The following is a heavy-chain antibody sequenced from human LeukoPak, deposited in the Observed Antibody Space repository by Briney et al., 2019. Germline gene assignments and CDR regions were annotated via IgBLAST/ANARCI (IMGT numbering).Heavy chain of an antibody. D-gene: IGHD6-19*01. CDR2: MHDSGTT. CDR3: ARPFNSGWGSFDY. CDR1: GGSISSYY. J-gene: IGHJ4*02. Sequence: NSSETLSLTCTVSGGSISSYYWNWIRQPPGKGLEWIAYMHDSGTTKYNPSLKSRVTISVDTSKNHFSLKLNSVTAADTAVYFCARPFNSGWGSFDYWGPGILVTVSS. V-gene: IGHV4-59*08.